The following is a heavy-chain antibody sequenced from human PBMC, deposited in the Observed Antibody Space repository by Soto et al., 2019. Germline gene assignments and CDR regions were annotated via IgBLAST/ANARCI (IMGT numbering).Heavy chain of an antibody. Sequence: LRLSCVASGFAFSTHAMSWVRQAPGKGLEWVSTFSGSGGNIYYAESVKGRLTISRDDSKNTLYLQMDSLRVEDTAVYYCAKDPPWTVGPLAMDVWGQGTTVTVSS. CDR1: GFAFSTHA. D-gene: IGHD1-26*01. J-gene: IGHJ6*02. CDR2: FSGSGGNI. CDR3: AKDPPWTVGPLAMDV. V-gene: IGHV3-23*01.